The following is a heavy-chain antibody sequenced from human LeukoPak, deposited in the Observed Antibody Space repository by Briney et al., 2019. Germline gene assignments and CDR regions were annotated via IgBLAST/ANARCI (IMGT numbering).Heavy chain of an antibody. CDR3: ASQGLRFLEWVY. V-gene: IGHV4-61*02. Sequence: SETLSLTCTVFGGSISSGTYYWSWIRQPAGKGLEWIGRIYTSGNTNYNPSLESRVTISEDTSNNQFSLRLSSVTAADTAVYYCASQGLRFLEWVYWGQGTLVTVSS. J-gene: IGHJ4*02. CDR1: GGSISSGTYY. D-gene: IGHD3-3*01. CDR2: IYTSGNT.